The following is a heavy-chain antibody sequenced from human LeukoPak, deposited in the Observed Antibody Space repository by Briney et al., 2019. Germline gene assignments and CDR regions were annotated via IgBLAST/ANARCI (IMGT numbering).Heavy chain of an antibody. CDR3: ARMDIGLVRD. CDR2: IKQDGSEK. CDR1: GFTFSSYW. V-gene: IGHV3-7*01. Sequence: GGSLRLSCSASGFTFSSYWMSWVRQAPGKGLEWVANIKQDGSEKYYVDSVKGRFTISRDNAKNSLSLEMNSLRAEDTAMYYCARMDIGLVRDWGQGTLVTVSS. D-gene: IGHD3-10*01. J-gene: IGHJ4*02.